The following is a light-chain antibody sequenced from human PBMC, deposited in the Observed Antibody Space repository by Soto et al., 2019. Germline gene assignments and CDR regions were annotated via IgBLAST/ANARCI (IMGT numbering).Light chain of an antibody. V-gene: IGKV3-20*01. Sequence: EIVFTQSPGTLSLSPGGRATLSCRASQSVSSSSLAWYQQKPGQAPRLLIYGASSRATGIPDRFSGSGSGTDFTLTISRLEPEDFAVYYCQQYGSSPQTFGQGTKVDIK. J-gene: IGKJ1*01. CDR2: GAS. CDR3: QQYGSSPQT. CDR1: QSVSSSS.